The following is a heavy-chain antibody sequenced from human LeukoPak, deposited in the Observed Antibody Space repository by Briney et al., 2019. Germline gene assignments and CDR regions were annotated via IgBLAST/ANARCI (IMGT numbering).Heavy chain of an antibody. CDR3: ARSSYSSSSSV. V-gene: IGHV4-61*08. J-gene: IGHJ3*01. Sequence: SETLSLTCTVSGGSVSSGGYYWSWIRQPPGKGLEWIGYIHYNEGTKYNPSLKSRVTISVDTSKNQISLNLNSVTAADTAVYYCARSSYSSSSSVWGQGTMVTVSS. CDR1: GGSVSSGGYY. CDR2: IHYNEGT. D-gene: IGHD6-6*01.